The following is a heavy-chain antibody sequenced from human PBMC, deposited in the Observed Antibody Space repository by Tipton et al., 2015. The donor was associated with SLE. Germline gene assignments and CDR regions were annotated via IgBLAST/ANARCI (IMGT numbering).Heavy chain of an antibody. J-gene: IGHJ6*03. CDR1: GGSVSSGSYY. D-gene: IGHD6-6*01. V-gene: IGHV4-39*07. CDR2: ISYSGKRS. Sequence: TLSLTCTVSGGSVSSGSYYWAWIRQPPGKGLEWLGTISYSGKRSDYNPSLKSRVTISIDTSKNQFSLKLSSVTAADTAVYYCARGEGGSSSSNYYYYYMDVWGKGTTVTVSS. CDR3: ARGEGGSSSSNYYYYYMDV.